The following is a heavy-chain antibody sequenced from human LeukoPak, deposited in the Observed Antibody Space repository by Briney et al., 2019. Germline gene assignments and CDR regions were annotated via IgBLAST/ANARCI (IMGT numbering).Heavy chain of an antibody. J-gene: IGHJ4*02. CDR2: IYHSGST. V-gene: IGHV4-38-2*02. Sequence: SETLSLTCTVSGYSISSGYYWGWIRQPPGKGLEWIGSIYHSGSTYYNPSLKSRVTISVDTSKNQFSLKLSSVTAADTAVYYCARAVKRDGYPSDFDYWGQGTLVTVSS. CDR1: GYSISSGYY. D-gene: IGHD5-24*01. CDR3: ARAVKRDGYPSDFDY.